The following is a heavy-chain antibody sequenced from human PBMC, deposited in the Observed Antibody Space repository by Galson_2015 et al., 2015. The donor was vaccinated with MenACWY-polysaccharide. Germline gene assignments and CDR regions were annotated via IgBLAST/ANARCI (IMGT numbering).Heavy chain of an antibody. Sequence: ETLSLTCAVSDYSIRSGYFWGWIQQPPGKGLEWIASIFHSGTTYYNPSLKSRVTISVDTSKNQFSLKLSSVTAADTAVYYCARVEKYSGSFYILYWGQGTLVTVSS. CDR1: DYSIRSGYF. V-gene: IGHV4-38-2*01. CDR3: ARVEKYSGSFYILY. J-gene: IGHJ4*02. D-gene: IGHD1-26*01. CDR2: IFHSGTT.